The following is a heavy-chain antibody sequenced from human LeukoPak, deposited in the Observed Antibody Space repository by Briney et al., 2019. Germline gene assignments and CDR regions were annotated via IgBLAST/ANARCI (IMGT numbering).Heavy chain of an antibody. CDR3: ARQAAAAGTINYYYGMDV. V-gene: IGHV3-30-3*01. J-gene: IGHJ6*02. D-gene: IGHD6-13*01. CDR1: GFTFSSYV. CDR2: ISNGGSNK. Sequence: GESLRLSCAASGFTFSSYVIHWVRQAPGKGLEWVAVISNGGSNKYYADSVKGRFTISRDNSKNTLYLQMNSLRAEDTAVYYCARQAAAAGTINYYYGMDVRGQGTTVTVSS.